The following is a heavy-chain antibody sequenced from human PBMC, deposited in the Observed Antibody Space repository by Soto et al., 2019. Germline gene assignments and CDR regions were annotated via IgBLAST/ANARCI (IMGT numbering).Heavy chain of an antibody. J-gene: IGHJ6*03. Sequence: GGSLRLSCAASGFTFSSYWMSWVRQAPGKGLEWVTNIKQDGSEKYYVDSVKGRFTISRDNAKNSLYLQMNSLRAEDTAVYYCARRGSYYDIFTAYYMEVWDEGTTVTVS. CDR1: GFTFSSYW. V-gene: IGHV3-7*01. D-gene: IGHD3-9*01. CDR2: IKQDGSEK. CDR3: ARRGSYYDIFTAYYMEV.